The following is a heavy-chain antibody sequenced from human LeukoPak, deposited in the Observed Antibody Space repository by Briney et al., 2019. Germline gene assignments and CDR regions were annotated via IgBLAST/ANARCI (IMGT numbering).Heavy chain of an antibody. CDR2: IIPIFGTA. Sequence: ASVKVSCKASGGTFSSYAISWVRQAPGQGLEWMGGIIPIFGTANYAQKFQGRVTITTDESTSTAYMELSGLRSEDTAVYYCARDPGKEVETNFDYWGQGTLVTVSS. V-gene: IGHV1-69*05. J-gene: IGHJ4*02. CDR1: GGTFSSYA. D-gene: IGHD3-10*01. CDR3: ARDPGKEVETNFDY.